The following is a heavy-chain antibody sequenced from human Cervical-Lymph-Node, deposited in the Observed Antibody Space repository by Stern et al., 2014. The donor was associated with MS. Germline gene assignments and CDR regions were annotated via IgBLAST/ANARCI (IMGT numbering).Heavy chain of an antibody. V-gene: IGHV3-23*04. CDR3: TLFSN. J-gene: IGHJ4*02. Sequence: EEQLVESGGKIVLPGGSLRLSCVASGFNFNNYAIHWVRQTPGKGLEWVATISGGGHSAHYADSVKGRFVISRDDAKKTLFLQMNTLRPGDTAFYYCTLFSNWGPGTLVTVSS. CDR1: GFNFNNYA. D-gene: IGHD3-10*02. CDR2: ISGGGHSA.